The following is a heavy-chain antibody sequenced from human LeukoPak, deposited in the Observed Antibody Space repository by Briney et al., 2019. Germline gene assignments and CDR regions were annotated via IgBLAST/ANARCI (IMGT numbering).Heavy chain of an antibody. CDR3: ASEGITMVRGVTVNWFDP. CDR2: IYYSGST. D-gene: IGHD3-10*01. CDR1: VGSVSSGSYY. J-gene: IGHJ5*02. V-gene: IGHV4-61*01. Sequence: SETLSLTCTVSVGSVSSGSYYWSWIRQPPGEGLEGVGYIYYSGSTNYNPSLKSRVTISVDTSKNQFSLKLSSVTAADTAVYYCASEGITMVRGVTVNWFDPWGQGTLVTVSS.